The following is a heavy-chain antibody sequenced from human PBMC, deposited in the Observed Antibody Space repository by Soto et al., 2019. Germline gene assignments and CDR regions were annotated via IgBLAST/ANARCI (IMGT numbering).Heavy chain of an antibody. D-gene: IGHD2-2*01. J-gene: IGHJ4*02. CDR2: IIAGNGNT. Sequence: QVQLVQSGAAVKKPGASVKVSCKASGYTFTNYAMHWVRQAPGQRLEWMGWIIAGNGNTKYSQKFQGRVTITRDTSASTAYMELRSLRSADTAVYYCAREGYCSSTSCFDYWGQGTLVTVSS. CDR1: GYTFTNYA. V-gene: IGHV1-3*01. CDR3: AREGYCSSTSCFDY.